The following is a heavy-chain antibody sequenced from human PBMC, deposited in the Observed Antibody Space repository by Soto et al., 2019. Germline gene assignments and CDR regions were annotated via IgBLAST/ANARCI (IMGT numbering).Heavy chain of an antibody. J-gene: IGHJ6*02. CDR3: ARDFRKDIVVVPAAMKRRYYYYGMDV. Sequence: QVQLVQSGAEVKKPGSSVKVSCKASGGTFSSYAISWVRQAPGQGLEWMGGIIPIFGTANYAQKFQGRVTITADESTSTAYMELSSLRSEDTAVYYCARDFRKDIVVVPAAMKRRYYYYGMDVWGQGTTVTVSS. CDR2: IIPIFGTA. D-gene: IGHD2-2*01. V-gene: IGHV1-69*01. CDR1: GGTFSSYA.